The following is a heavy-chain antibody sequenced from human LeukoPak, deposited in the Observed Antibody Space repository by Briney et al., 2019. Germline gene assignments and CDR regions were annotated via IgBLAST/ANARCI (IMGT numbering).Heavy chain of an antibody. J-gene: IGHJ6*03. V-gene: IGHV3-23*01. CDR1: GYSFTSYW. Sequence: GESLKISCKGSGYSFTSYWIGWVRQMPGKGLEWVSAISGSGGSTYYADSVKGRFTISRDNSKNTLYLQMNSLRAEDTAVYYCAKGTKRWLQSYYYYYMDVWGKGTTVTVSS. CDR3: AKGTKRWLQSYYYYYMDV. CDR2: ISGSGGST. D-gene: IGHD5-24*01.